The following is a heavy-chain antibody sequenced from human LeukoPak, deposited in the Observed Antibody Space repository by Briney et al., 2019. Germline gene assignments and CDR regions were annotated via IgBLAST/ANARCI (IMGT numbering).Heavy chain of an antibody. D-gene: IGHD6-19*01. CDR1: GHTLTELS. CDR3: ARDSLGYSSALAAFDI. V-gene: IGHV1-46*01. J-gene: IGHJ3*02. CDR2: INPSGGST. Sequence: GASVKVSCKVSGHTLTELSMHWVRQAPGQGLEWMGLINPSGGSTSYAQKFQGRVTMTRDTSASTVHMELSSLRSEDTAVYYCARDSLGYSSALAAFDIWGQGTMVTVSS.